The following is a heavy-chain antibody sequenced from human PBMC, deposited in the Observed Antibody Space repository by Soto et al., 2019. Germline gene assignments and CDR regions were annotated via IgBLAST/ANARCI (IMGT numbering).Heavy chain of an antibody. Sequence: ASVKVSCKASGYTFTGYYMHWVRQAPGQGLEWMGWINPNSGGTNYAQKFQGRVTMTRGTSISTAYMELSRLRSDDTAVYYCARAALGYCSSTSCPTRYYYYGMDVWGQGTTVTVSS. J-gene: IGHJ6*02. CDR1: GYTFTGYY. V-gene: IGHV1-2*02. CDR3: ARAALGYCSSTSCPTRYYYYGMDV. D-gene: IGHD2-2*01. CDR2: INPNSGGT.